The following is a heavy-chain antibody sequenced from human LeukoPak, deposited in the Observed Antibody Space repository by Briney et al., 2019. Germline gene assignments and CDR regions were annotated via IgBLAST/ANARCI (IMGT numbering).Heavy chain of an antibody. V-gene: IGHV4-59*01. CDR2: IHYSGST. Sequence: SETLSLTCTVSGGSISSYYWSWIRQPPGKGLEWIGYIHYSGSTNYNPSLKSRVTISVDTSKNQFSLKLSSVTAADTVVYYCARRYCSGGSCYSAFDYWGQATLLTVSS. CDR1: GGSISSYY. CDR3: ARRYCSGGSCYSAFDY. J-gene: IGHJ4*02. D-gene: IGHD2-15*01.